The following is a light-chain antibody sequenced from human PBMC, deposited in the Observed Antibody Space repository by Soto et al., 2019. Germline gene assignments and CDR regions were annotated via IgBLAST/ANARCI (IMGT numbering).Light chain of an antibody. CDR3: SSYAGTNTPYV. Sequence: QSALTQPPSASGSPGQSVTISCTGTSSDVGGYYYVSWYQQHPGKAPKLMIYEVSKRPSGVPDRFSGSKSSNTASLTVSGLQAEDEADYYCSSYAGTNTPYVFGTGTKVTVL. CDR1: SSDVGGYYY. CDR2: EVS. J-gene: IGLJ1*01. V-gene: IGLV2-8*01.